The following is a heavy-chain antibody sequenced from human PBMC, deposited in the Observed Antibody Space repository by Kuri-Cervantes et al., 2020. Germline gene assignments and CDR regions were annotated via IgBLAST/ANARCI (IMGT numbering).Heavy chain of an antibody. CDR3: ARDPHAMVRGNLFDY. V-gene: IGHV3-11*01. CDR1: GFTFSDYY. J-gene: IGHJ4*02. D-gene: IGHD3-10*01. Sequence: GESLKISCAASGFTFSDYYMSWIRQAPGKGLEWVSYISSSGSTIYYADSVKGRFTISRDNAKNSLYLQMNSLRAEDTAVYYCARDPHAMVRGNLFDYWGQGTLVTVSS. CDR2: ISSSGSTI.